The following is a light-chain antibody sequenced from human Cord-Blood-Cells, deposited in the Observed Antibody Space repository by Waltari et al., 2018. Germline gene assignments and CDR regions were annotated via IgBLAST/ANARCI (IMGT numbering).Light chain of an antibody. CDR3: CSYAGSSTWV. CDR2: ESS. J-gene: IGLJ3*02. Sequence: QSALTQPASVSGSPGHSITISCTGTSSDVGSYNLVSWFQQHPGKAPKLMIYESSKRPAGVSNRFSGSKSGNTASLTISGLQAEDEADYYCCSYAGSSTWVFGGGTKLTVL. V-gene: IGLV2-23*01. CDR1: SSDVGSYNL.